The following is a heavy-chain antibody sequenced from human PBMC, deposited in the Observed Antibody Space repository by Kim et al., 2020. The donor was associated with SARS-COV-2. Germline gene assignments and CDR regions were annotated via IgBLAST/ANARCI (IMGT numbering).Heavy chain of an antibody. V-gene: IGHV3-30*01. J-gene: IGHJ4*02. D-gene: IGHD4-4*01. CDR3: ARDRVTYYFDY. CDR2: K. Sequence: KYSADCVKGRFTISRDNSKNTLYLQMNSLRAEDTAVYYCARDRVTYYFDYWGQGTLVTVSS.